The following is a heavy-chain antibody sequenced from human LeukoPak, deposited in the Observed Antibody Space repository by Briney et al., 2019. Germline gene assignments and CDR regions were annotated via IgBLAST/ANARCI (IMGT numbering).Heavy chain of an antibody. Sequence: GGSLRLSCAASGFTFSSYAMSWVRQAPGKGLEWVSVIYSGGSTYYADSVKGRFTISRDNSKNTLYLQMNSLRAEDTAVYYCARGPYTDYWGQGTLVTVSS. V-gene: IGHV3-66*01. CDR2: IYSGGST. D-gene: IGHD4-11*01. J-gene: IGHJ4*02. CDR1: GFTFSSYA. CDR3: ARGPYTDY.